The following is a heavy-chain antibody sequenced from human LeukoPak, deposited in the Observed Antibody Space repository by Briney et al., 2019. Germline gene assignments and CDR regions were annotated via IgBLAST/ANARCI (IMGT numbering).Heavy chain of an antibody. CDR1: GFTFSGYA. D-gene: IGHD3-10*01. CDR2: IRSTGIDT. J-gene: IGHJ4*02. CDR3: AKVGDYYGSGKYSNFDY. Sequence: PGGSLRLSCAASGFTFSGYALSWVRQAPGKGLEWVSAIRSTGIDTYYADSVKGRFTISRDNSKNTLYLQMNSLRAADTAVYYCAKVGDYYGSGKYSNFDYWGQGTLVTVSS. V-gene: IGHV3-23*01.